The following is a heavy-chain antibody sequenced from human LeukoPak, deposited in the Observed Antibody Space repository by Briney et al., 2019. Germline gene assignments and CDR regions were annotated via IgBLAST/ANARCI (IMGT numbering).Heavy chain of an antibody. V-gene: IGHV4-34*01. CDR1: GGSFSGYY. CDR3: AREITMIVSDDAFDI. J-gene: IGHJ3*02. Sequence: SETLSLTCAVYGGSFSGYYWSWIRQPPGKGLEWIGEINHSGSTNYNPSLKSRVTISVDTSKNQFSLKLSSVTAADTAVYYCAREITMIVSDDAFDIWGQGQWSPSLQ. CDR2: INHSGST. D-gene: IGHD3-22*01.